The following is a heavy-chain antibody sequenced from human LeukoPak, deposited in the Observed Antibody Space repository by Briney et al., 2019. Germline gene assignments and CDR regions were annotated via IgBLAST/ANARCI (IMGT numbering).Heavy chain of an antibody. CDR1: GYTFTNYY. CDR3: ARPLGISEAFDI. CDR2: INPNGGGT. D-gene: IGHD3-16*01. J-gene: IGHJ3*02. V-gene: IGHV1-2*02. Sequence: ASVTVSCKASGYTFTNYYMHWVRHAPGQGLEWIGWINPNGGGTSYSQKFQGRVAMTRDTSIRSAYMELSGLRSDDTAVCYCARPLGISEAFDIWGQGTVVTVSS.